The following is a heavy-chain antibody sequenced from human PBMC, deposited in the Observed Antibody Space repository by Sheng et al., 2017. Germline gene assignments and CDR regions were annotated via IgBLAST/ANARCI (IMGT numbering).Heavy chain of an antibody. CDR2: MSGDGGST. CDR3: AKDREWELNFDY. V-gene: IGHV3-23*04. CDR1: GFKFEMYG. Sequence: DVQLVESGGGLVHPGGTRRDSPVQGRGFKFEMYGMSWVRQSPGRGLEWVSAMSGDGGSTYYAESVKGRFTMSRDNSKNTVYLDMHSLRAEDTAVYYCAKDREWELNFDYWGQGTLVTVS. J-gene: IGHJ4*02. D-gene: IGHD3-10*01.